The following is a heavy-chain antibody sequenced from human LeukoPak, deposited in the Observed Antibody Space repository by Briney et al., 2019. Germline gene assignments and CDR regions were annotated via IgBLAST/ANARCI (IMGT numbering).Heavy chain of an antibody. CDR1: GYTFTSYG. D-gene: IGHD3-10*01. CDR2: ISAYNGDT. V-gene: IGHV1-18*01. CDR3: ARGTGAGESDDY. Sequence: ASVKVSCKASGYTFTSYGITWVRQAPGQGLEWMGWISAYNGDTNYAQKFQGRVTMTTDTSTSTAYMELRSLRSDDTAVYYCARGTGAGESDDYWGQGTLVTVSS. J-gene: IGHJ4*02.